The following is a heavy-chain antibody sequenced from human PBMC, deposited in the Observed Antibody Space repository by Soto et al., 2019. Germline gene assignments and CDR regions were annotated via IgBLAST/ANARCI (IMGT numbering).Heavy chain of an antibody. CDR3: ARVRVEVEMATTPSGLIDY. CDR1: GGSISSGGYY. Sequence: SETLSLTCTVSGGSISSGGYYWSWIRQHPGKGLEWIGYIYYSGSTYYNPSLKSRVTISVDTSKNQFSLKLSSVTAADTAVYYCARVRVEVEMATTPSGLIDYWGQGTLVTVSS. V-gene: IGHV4-31*03. J-gene: IGHJ4*02. CDR2: IYYSGST. D-gene: IGHD5-12*01.